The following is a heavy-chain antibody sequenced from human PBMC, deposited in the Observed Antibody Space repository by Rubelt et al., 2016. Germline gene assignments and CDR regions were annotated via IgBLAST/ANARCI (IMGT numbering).Heavy chain of an antibody. J-gene: IGHJ4*02. CDR2: IIPILGIA. D-gene: IGHD2-2*01. V-gene: IGHV1-69*04. CDR3: ARDDCSSTSCSPQG. Sequence: QVQLVQSGAEVKKPGASVKVSCKASGYTFTSYAISWVRQAPGQGLEWMGRIIPILGIANYAQKFQGRVTITADKSTSTAYMELSSLRSEDTAVYYCARDDCSSTSCSPQGWGQGTLVTVSS. CDR1: GYTFTSYA.